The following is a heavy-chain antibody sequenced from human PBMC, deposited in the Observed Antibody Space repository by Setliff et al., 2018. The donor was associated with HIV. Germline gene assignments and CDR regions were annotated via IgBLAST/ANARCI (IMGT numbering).Heavy chain of an antibody. J-gene: IGHJ1*01. D-gene: IGHD3-22*01. CDR1: GGSVSSSSHY. CDR3: ARQGYNYDSSGYLIPAGYFQH. Sequence: SETLSLTCSVSGGSVSSSSHYWGWIRQPPGKGLEWIGSIYYSGSTYYNPSLKSRLTISVDTSNNQSSLKLTSVTDADTAVYYCARQGYNYDSSGYLIPAGYFQHWGQGTLVTVSS. CDR2: IYYSGST. V-gene: IGHV4-39*01.